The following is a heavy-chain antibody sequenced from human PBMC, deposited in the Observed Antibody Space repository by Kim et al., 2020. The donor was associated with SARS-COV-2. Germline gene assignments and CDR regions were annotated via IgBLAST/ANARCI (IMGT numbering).Heavy chain of an antibody. Sequence: PVKGRFTISRDMATNTVYLQMTSLKGEDTAVYYCAKSSRGDLKNWFDSWGQGTLVTVTS. J-gene: IGHJ5*01. CDR3: AKSSRGDLKNWFDS. V-gene: IGHV3-23*01. D-gene: IGHD3-10*01.